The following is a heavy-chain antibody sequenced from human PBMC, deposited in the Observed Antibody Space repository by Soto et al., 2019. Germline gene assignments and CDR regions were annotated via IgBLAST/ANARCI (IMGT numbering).Heavy chain of an antibody. J-gene: IGHJ6*03. D-gene: IGHD6-13*01. Sequence: GGSLRLSCAASGFTVSSNYMSWVRQAPGKGLEWVSVIYSGGSTYYADSVKGRFTISRDNSKNTLYLQMNSLRAEDTAVYYRARAPERSSSWHPNHYYYMDVWGKGTTVTVSS. CDR3: ARAPERSSSWHPNHYYYMDV. CDR1: GFTVSSNY. CDR2: IYSGGST. V-gene: IGHV3-66*02.